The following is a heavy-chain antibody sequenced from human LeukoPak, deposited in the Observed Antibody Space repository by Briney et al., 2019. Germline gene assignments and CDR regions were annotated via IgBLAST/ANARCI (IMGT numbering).Heavy chain of an antibody. D-gene: IGHD2-2*01. CDR2: INPNSGGT. V-gene: IGHV1-2*04. CDR3: ARDPEYCSSTSCHGDY. Sequence: ASVKVSCKASGYTFTGYYMHWVRQAPGQGLEWMGWINPNSGGTNYAQKFQGWVTMTRDTSISTAYMELSSLRSEDTAVYYCARDPEYCSSTSCHGDYWGQGTLVTVSS. CDR1: GYTFTGYY. J-gene: IGHJ4*02.